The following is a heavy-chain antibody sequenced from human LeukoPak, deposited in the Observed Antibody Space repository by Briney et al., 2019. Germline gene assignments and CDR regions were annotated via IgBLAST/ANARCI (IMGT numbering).Heavy chain of an antibody. J-gene: IGHJ4*02. D-gene: IGHD6-13*01. V-gene: IGHV3-23*01. CDR2: ISGSGAST. CDR1: RFTFSSFA. Sequence: GGSLRLSCAASRFTFSSFAMTWVRQAPGKGLEWVSVISGSGASTYYADSVKGRFTISRDNSKNTLYLHMNSLRAEDTAVYYCAKGGRDIAAAWRFLDCWGQGTLVTVSS. CDR3: AKGGRDIAAAWRFLDC.